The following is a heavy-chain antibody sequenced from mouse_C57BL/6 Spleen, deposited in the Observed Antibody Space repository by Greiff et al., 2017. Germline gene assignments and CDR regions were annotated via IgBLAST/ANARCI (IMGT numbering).Heavy chain of an antibody. CDR3: ARRGSTMVTTRAMDY. CDR2: IYPGSGST. V-gene: IGHV1-55*01. D-gene: IGHD2-2*01. J-gene: IGHJ4*01. CDR1: GYTFTSYW. Sequence: QVQLQQPGAELVKPGASVKMSCKASGYTFTSYWITWVKQRPGQGLEWIGDIYPGSGSTNYNEKVKSKATLSVDTSSSTAYMQLSSLTSEDSAVSYCARRGSTMVTTRAMDYWGQGTSVTVSS.